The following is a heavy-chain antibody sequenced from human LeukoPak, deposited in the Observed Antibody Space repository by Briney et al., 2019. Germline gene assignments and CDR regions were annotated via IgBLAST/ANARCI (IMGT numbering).Heavy chain of an antibody. V-gene: IGHV1-69*06. D-gene: IGHD3-22*01. J-gene: IGHJ3*02. CDR2: IIPIFGTA. CDR1: GGTFSSYA. Sequence: ASVKVSCKASGGTFSSYAISWVRQAPGQGLEWMGGIIPIFGTANYAQKFQGRVTITADKSTSTAYMELSSLRSEDTAVYYCARDRGMGIVNDDAFDIWGQGTMVTVSS. CDR3: ARDRGMGIVNDDAFDI.